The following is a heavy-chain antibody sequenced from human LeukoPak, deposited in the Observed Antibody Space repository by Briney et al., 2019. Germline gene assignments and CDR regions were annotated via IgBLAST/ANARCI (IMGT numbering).Heavy chain of an antibody. CDR3: ARREWLDQRFNVFDV. D-gene: IGHD5-12*01. V-gene: IGHV5-51*01. CDR2: IYPAESDT. CDR1: GNSFPSYC. J-gene: IGHJ3*01. Sequence: GESLKISCKGSGNSFPSYCNGRGRQIPGKGLEWMGTIYPAESDTRYNPSFEGQVTISADTSIVTASLQWSSLKASDTAIYYAARREWLDQRFNVFDVCGPGTMVIVSS.